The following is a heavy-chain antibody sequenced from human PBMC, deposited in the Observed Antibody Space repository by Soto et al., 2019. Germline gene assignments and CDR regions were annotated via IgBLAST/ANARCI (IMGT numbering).Heavy chain of an antibody. J-gene: IGHJ6*02. V-gene: IGHV3-48*02. CDR1: GFTFSSYS. CDR3: ARGPRDDYVWGSYRYTPYYYGMDV. D-gene: IGHD3-16*02. CDR2: ISSSSSTI. Sequence: GGSLRLSCAASGFTFSSYSMNWVRQAPGKGLEWVSYISSSSSTIYYADSVKGRFTISRDNAKDSLYLQMNSLRDEDTAVYYCARGPRDDYVWGSYRYTPYYYGMDVWGQGTTVTVSS.